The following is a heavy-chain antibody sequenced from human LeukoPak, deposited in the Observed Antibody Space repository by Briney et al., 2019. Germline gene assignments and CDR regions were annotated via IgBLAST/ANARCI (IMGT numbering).Heavy chain of an antibody. CDR2: INPNSGGT. J-gene: IGHJ4*02. CDR3: ARERSRATTDY. D-gene: IGHD1-26*01. V-gene: IGHV1-2*06. Sequence: ASVKVSCKASGGTFSSYAISWVRQAPGQGLEWMGRINPNSGGTNYAQKFQGRVTMTRDTSISTAYMELSRLRSDDTAVYYCARERSRATTDYWGQGTLVTVSS. CDR1: GGTFSSYA.